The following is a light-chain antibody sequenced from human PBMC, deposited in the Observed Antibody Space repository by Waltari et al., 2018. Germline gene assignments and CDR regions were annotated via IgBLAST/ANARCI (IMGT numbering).Light chain of an antibody. CDR3: QSTDSTGSFLV. V-gene: IGLV3-25*03. J-gene: IGLJ3*02. CDR2: RDT. Sequence: YELTQPPSVSLSPGQTARITCPGDALPRQFTSWYHQKPGQAPILLLYRDTERPSGIPERFSGSFSGTTVTLTITEVQAEDEGDYYCQSTDSTGSFLVFGGGTSLTVL. CDR1: ALPRQF.